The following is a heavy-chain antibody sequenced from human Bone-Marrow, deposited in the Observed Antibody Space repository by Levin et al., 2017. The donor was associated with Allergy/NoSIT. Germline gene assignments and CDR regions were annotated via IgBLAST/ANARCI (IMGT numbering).Heavy chain of an antibody. V-gene: IGHV1-8*01. D-gene: IGHD4-11*01. J-gene: IGHJ6*02. CDR1: GYTFRNYD. Sequence: ASVKVSCKASGYTFRNYDINWVRQATGQGLEWMGWMNPNSGNTYYAQKFQGRVTMTRDTSIDTAYMELSSLRSDDTAVYYCARDVTHYGMDVWGQGTTVTVSS. CDR3: ARDVTHYGMDV. CDR2: MNPNSGNT.